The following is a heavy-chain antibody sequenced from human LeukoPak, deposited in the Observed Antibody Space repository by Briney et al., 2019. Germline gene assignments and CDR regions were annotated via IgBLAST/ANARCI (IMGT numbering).Heavy chain of an antibody. V-gene: IGHV4-34*01. CDR1: GVSFDDYY. Sequence: SETLSLTCAASGVSFDDYYWAWVRQTPGKGLEWIGEINHSGYTNDSLSLKSRVTLSIDTSRKQFSLNLRSVTVADAGTYYCTRMTTGYDYWGQGTLVTVSS. J-gene: IGHJ4*02. D-gene: IGHD4-17*01. CDR2: INHSGYT. CDR3: TRMTTGYDY.